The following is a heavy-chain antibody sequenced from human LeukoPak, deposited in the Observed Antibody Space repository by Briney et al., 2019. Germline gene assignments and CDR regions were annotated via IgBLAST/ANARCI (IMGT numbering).Heavy chain of an antibody. CDR3: ARARATQDSVVVVAATPDY. J-gene: IGHJ4*02. D-gene: IGHD2-15*01. V-gene: IGHV1-2*02. CDR2: INPNSGDT. CDR1: GYTFTGYY. Sequence: GASVKVSCKASGYTFTGYYMHWVRQAPGQGLEWMGGINPNSGDTKYAQKFQGRVTMTRDTSISTAHMELSRLRSDDTAVFYCARARATQDSVVVVAATPDYWGQGTLVTVSS.